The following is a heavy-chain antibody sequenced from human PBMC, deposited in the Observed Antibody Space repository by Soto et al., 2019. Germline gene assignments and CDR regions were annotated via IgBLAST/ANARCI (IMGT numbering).Heavy chain of an antibody. CDR1: GGTFSRYT. Sequence: SVKVSCKASGGTFSRYTITWVRQAPGQGLEWMGGLTPMFGTPNYAQKFQGRVTITADESTSTAYMELSSLRSEDTAMYYCARDGTLYDSSAYYYLYWGQGTLVTVSS. D-gene: IGHD3-22*01. V-gene: IGHV1-69*13. CDR3: ARDGTLYDSSAYYYLY. CDR2: LTPMFGTP. J-gene: IGHJ4*02.